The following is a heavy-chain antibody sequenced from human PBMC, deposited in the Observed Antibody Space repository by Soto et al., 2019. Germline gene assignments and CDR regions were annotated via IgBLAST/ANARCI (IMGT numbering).Heavy chain of an antibody. Sequence: QVQLVQSGAEVKRPGASVKVSCKASGYTFTANDINWVRQATGQGLEWMGWMNPNSGNTGYAQKFQGRVTMTRDNSITTAYMELSSLRSEDTAVYFCVRAPLDYYSADYFDSWGQGTLVTVSS. D-gene: IGHD2-21*01. J-gene: IGHJ4*02. CDR3: VRAPLDYYSADYFDS. CDR2: MNPNSGNT. V-gene: IGHV1-8*02. CDR1: GYTFTAND.